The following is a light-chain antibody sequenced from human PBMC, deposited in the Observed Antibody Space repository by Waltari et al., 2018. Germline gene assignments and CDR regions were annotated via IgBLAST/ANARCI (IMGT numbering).Light chain of an antibody. CDR1: QGVRGF. CDR2: DIS. J-gene: IGKJ4*01. Sequence: EPVLTQSQVTLSVSPVERVALSCRARQGVRGFLAWYQQKPGQPPRLLGYDISTRATGIPARFSGSGSETEFTLTISGLQSEDFAVYYCQQYGSWPLTFGGGTKVDLK. CDR3: QQYGSWPLT. V-gene: IGKV3-15*01.